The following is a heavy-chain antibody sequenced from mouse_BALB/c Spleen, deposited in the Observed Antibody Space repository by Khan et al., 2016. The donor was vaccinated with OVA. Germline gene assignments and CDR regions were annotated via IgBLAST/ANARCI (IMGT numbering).Heavy chain of an antibody. Sequence: EVQLQESGPELVEPGASVKMSCKASGYTFSNYVIHWMKQKPGQGLEWIAYINPYNAGTRYNEKFKGKATLTSDISSTTAYMELNSLTSEDSAVYYCASEASSCDFSFPYWGQGTLVTVSA. D-gene: IGHD2-13*01. CDR3: ASEASSCDFSFPY. CDR1: GYTFSNYV. CDR2: INPYNAGT. V-gene: IGHV1S136*01. J-gene: IGHJ3*01.